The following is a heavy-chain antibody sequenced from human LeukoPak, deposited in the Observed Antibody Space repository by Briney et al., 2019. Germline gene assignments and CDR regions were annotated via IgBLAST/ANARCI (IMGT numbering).Heavy chain of an antibody. CDR2: IYHSGST. D-gene: IGHD2-2*01. Sequence: SETLSLTCVVSGGSISSSNWWSWVRQTPGKGLEWIGEIYHSGSTNYSPSLRSRVTISIDKSNNLFSLKLNSVTAADTAVYYCARESTPAYWGQGTLVTVSS. CDR1: GGSISSSNW. J-gene: IGHJ4*02. V-gene: IGHV4-4*02. CDR3: ARESTPAY.